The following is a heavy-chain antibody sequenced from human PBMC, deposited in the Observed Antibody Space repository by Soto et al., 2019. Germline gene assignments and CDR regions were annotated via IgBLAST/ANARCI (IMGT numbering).Heavy chain of an antibody. V-gene: IGHV2-5*02. J-gene: IGHJ6*03. Sequence: SGPTLVNPTQTLTLTCTFSGFALSTSGVGVGGIRQPPGKALEWLALIYWDDDKRYSPSLKSRLTITKDTSKNQVVLTMTNMDPVDTATYYCARVSSSSAWPLMDVWGKGTTVTVSS. CDR2: IYWDDDK. CDR3: ARVSSSSAWPLMDV. CDR1: GFALSTSGVG. D-gene: IGHD6-6*01.